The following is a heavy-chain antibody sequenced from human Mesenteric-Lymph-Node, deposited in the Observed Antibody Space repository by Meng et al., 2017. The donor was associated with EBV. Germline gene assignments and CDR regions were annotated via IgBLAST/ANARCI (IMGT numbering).Heavy chain of an antibody. CDR2: TYHTGST. CDR1: GGSISPMDW. Sequence: QFRRRGSGPGLVKPPGPWPLTCDASGGSISPMDWWSWFRQPPGQGLEWIGETYHTGSTNYNPSLRSRVTISVDNSKNQFSLRLNSVTAADTAVYYCARGWGHADYFAEYFHNWGQGTLVTVSS. CDR3: ARGWGHADYFAEYFHN. V-gene: IGHV4-4*03. D-gene: IGHD4-17*01. J-gene: IGHJ1*01.